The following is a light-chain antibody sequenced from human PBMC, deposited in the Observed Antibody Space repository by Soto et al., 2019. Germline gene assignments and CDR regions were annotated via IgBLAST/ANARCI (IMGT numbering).Light chain of an antibody. CDR3: QKYNSALLT. Sequence: DVQMTQSPSSLSAFVGDRVTITCRASQGIAPYLAWFQQKPGKVPTLLIYATSTLQSVVPSRFRGRGSGTDFTLTLNSLQPEDVGTYYCQKYNSALLTFGGGTKVEIK. J-gene: IGKJ4*01. V-gene: IGKV1-27*01. CDR2: ATS. CDR1: QGIAPY.